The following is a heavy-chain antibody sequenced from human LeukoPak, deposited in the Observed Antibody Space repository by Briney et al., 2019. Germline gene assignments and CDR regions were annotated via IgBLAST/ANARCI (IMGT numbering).Heavy chain of an antibody. CDR1: GYTFTGYY. D-gene: IGHD5-24*01. V-gene: IGHV1-2*02. CDR2: INPNSGGT. CDR3: ARIGYNHCFDY. Sequence: ASVKVSCKASGYTFTGYYMHWVRQAPGQGLEWMGWINPNSGGTNYAQTFQGRVTMTRDTSITTAYLELSTLRSDDTAVYYCARIGYNHCFDYWGQGTLVTVSS. J-gene: IGHJ4*02.